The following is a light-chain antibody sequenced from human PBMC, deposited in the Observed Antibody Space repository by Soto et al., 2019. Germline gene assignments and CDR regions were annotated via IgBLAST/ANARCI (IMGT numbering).Light chain of an antibody. CDR2: DVS. CDR3: SSYTGSSTLVV. J-gene: IGLJ2*01. V-gene: IGLV2-14*01. Sequence: QSALTQPASVSGSPGQSITISCTGTSSDVGGYNYVSWYQQHPGKAPKLMIYDVSNRPSGVSNRFSGSKSGNTASLTISGLHGEDAADYSCSSYTGSSTLVVFGGGTKLTVL. CDR1: SSDVGGYNY.